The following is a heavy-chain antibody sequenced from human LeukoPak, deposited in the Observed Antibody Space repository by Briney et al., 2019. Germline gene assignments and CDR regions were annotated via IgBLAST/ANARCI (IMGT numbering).Heavy chain of an antibody. J-gene: IGHJ4*02. CDR2: MSPRSGST. D-gene: IGHD7-27*01. Sequence: ASVKVSCKAPGYSFTSYDINWVRQAPGQGLEWMGWMSPRSGSTGYAQKFQGRVAMTSDTSISTAYMELSRLTSDDTAVYYCARTPPNWGADYWGQGTLVTVSS. CDR1: GYSFTSYD. CDR3: ARTPPNWGADY. V-gene: IGHV1-8*01.